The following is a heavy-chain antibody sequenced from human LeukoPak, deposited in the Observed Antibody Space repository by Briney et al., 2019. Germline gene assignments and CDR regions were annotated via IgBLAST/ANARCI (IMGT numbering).Heavy chain of an antibody. CDR1: GGTFSSYA. V-gene: IGHV1-69*01. CDR3: ARGGSSIAARKFDY. Sequence: GSSVKVSCKASGGTFSSYAISWVRQAPGRGLEWMGGIIPIFGTANYAQKFQGRVTITADESTSTAYMELSSLRSEDTAVYYCARGGSSIAARKFDYWGQGTLVTVSS. D-gene: IGHD6-6*01. CDR2: IIPIFGTA. J-gene: IGHJ4*02.